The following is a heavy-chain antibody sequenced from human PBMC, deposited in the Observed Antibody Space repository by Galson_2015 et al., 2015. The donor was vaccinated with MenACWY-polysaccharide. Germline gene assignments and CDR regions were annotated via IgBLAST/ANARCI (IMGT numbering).Heavy chain of an antibody. D-gene: IGHD1-26*01. J-gene: IGHJ5*02. CDR2: MSYSGGA. V-gene: IGHV4-61*01. Sequence: SETLSLTCTVSGDSVTTSSYYWSWLRQPPGKGLEWVGYMSYSGGANQNPSLKSRVTISIDMSKNQFSLRLSSVTAADTAMYYCAREPTYSGSFGWFDPWGQGTLVTVSS. CDR1: GDSVTTSSYY. CDR3: AREPTYSGSFGWFDP.